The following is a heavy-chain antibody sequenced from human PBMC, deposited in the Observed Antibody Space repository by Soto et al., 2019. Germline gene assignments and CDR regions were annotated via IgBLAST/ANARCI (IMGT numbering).Heavy chain of an antibody. D-gene: IGHD3-16*01. Sequence: QVQLVQSGAEVKKPGASVKVSCKASGYTFTSSYIHWVRQAPGQGLEWMAIINPLGGSTNYAQQFKGRVTVTMDTSASTVYLELSSLRSEDTAVYYCGRGLFTGDYWGQGTLVTVSS. V-gene: IGHV1-46*03. CDR3: GRGLFTGDY. CDR2: INPLGGST. J-gene: IGHJ4*02. CDR1: GYTFTSSY.